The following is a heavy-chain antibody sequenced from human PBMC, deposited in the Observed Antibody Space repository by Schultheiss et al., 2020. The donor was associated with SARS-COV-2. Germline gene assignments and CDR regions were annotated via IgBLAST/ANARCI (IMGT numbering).Heavy chain of an antibody. D-gene: IGHD6-6*01. Sequence: SETLSLTCTVSGGSISSGSYYWGWIRQPPGKGLEWIGSIYHSGSTYYNPSLKSRVTISVDTSKNQFSLKLSSVTAADTAVYYCAREWYSSSDFGMDVWGQGTTVTVSS. CDR2: IYHSGST. V-gene: IGHV4-39*07. CDR3: AREWYSSSDFGMDV. CDR1: GGSISSGSYY. J-gene: IGHJ6*02.